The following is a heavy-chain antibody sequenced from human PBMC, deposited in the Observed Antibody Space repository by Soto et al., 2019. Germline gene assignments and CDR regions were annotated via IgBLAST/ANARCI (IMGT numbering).Heavy chain of an antibody. CDR2: ISAYNTNT. V-gene: IGHV1-18*01. CDR3: ARDTPPTDY. CDR1: GYTFTSYH. J-gene: IGHJ4*02. Sequence: QVQLVQSGAEVKKPGASVKVSCKTSGYTFTSYHISWVRQAPGQGLEWMGWISAYNTNTNYAQKFQGRVTMTTDTLTGTAYRELGSLRSDDTAVYYCARDTPPTDYWGQGTLVTVSS.